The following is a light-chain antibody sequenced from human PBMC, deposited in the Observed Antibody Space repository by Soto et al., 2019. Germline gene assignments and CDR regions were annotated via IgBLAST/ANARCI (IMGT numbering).Light chain of an antibody. CDR2: SSS. Sequence: ESVLTQSPATLSFSPRERPTLSCMAIQSVRGYLEWYQQTPGKSPRLLIYSSSNRATGIPARFSGSGSGTDFTLTISSLEPEDFELYYCQHRHNWPLTFGGGTKVDIK. CDR3: QHRHNWPLT. V-gene: IGKV3-11*01. J-gene: IGKJ4*01. CDR1: QSVRGY.